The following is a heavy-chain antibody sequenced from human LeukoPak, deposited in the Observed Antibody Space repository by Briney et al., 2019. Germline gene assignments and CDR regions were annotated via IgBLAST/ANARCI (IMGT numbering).Heavy chain of an antibody. CDR3: ARVPRTVVGTKDTKYFQH. D-gene: IGHD6-19*01. Sequence: GGSLRLSCTASGFTFSSYWMHWVRQAPGKGLVWVSRINSDGSSTNYADSVKGRFTVSRDNAKNTLYLQMNSLRAEDTAVYYCARVPRTVVGTKDTKYFQHWGQGTLVTVSS. CDR2: INSDGSST. CDR1: GFTFSSYW. V-gene: IGHV3-74*01. J-gene: IGHJ1*01.